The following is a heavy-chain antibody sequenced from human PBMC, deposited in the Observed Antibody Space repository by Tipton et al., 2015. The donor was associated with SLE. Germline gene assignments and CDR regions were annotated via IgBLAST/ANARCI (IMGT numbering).Heavy chain of an antibody. Sequence: TLSLTCAVNGGSVIGYYWSWIRQPPGKGLEWIGEINHGGSTNYNSSLKSRVTISVDMSMNHFSLKLRSLTAADTAVYYCASSGNLFVDAPEYFQHWGQGTLVTVSS. CDR2: INHGGST. CDR1: GGSVIGYY. V-gene: IGHV4-34*01. D-gene: IGHD3-10*01. CDR3: ASSGNLFVDAPEYFQH. J-gene: IGHJ1*01.